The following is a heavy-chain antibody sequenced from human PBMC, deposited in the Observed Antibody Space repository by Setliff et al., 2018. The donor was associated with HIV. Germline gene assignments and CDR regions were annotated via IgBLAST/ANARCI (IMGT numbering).Heavy chain of an antibody. CDR1: GGSINTYY. Sequence: SETLSLTCTVSGGSINTYYWSWIRQPAGKGLEWIGRFYTSGSNNYNPSLKRRVTMSVDTSKNQFSLKLSSVTAAATAVYYCARDRLTYYFDYWGQGILVTVSS. CDR2: FYTSGSN. V-gene: IGHV4-4*07. D-gene: IGHD3-22*01. CDR3: ARDRLTYYFDY. J-gene: IGHJ4*02.